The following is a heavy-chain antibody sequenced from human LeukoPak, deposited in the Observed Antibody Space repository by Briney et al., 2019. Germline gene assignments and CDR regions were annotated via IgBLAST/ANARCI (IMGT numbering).Heavy chain of an antibody. V-gene: IGHV4-59*01. CDR3: GRDHWFDP. Sequence: PSETLSLTCTVSGGSISSYYWSWIRQPPGKGLEWIGHIYYNGNTYYNPSLESRVTISVDTSKNQFSLRLSSVTAADTAVYYCGRDHWFDPWGQGTLVTVSS. CDR2: IYYNGNT. CDR1: GGSISSYY. J-gene: IGHJ5*02.